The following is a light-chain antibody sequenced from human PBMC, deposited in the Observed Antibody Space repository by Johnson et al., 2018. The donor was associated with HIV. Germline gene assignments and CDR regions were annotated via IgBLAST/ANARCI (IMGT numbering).Light chain of an antibody. CDR1: ISNIGNNY. J-gene: IGLJ1*01. V-gene: IGLV1-51*02. Sequence: QSVLTQPPSVSAAPVQRVTISCSGSISNIGNNYVSWYQQLPGTAPKLLIYENNKRPSGIPDRFSGSKSGPSATLGITGLQTGDEADYYCGTWDNSLNTGAVFGPGTKVTGL. CDR2: ENN. CDR3: GTWDNSLNTGAV.